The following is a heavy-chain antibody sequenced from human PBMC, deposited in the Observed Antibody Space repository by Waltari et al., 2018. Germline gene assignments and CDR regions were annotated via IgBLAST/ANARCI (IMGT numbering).Heavy chain of an antibody. CDR3: ARGEFWSGYEVDH. D-gene: IGHD3-3*01. V-gene: IGHV1-8*03. CDR2: MNPNTGNT. CDR1: GYTFTSYD. J-gene: IGHJ4*02. Sequence: QVQLVQSGAEVKRPGASVKVSCKASGYTFTSYDFTWVRQATGQGLEWMGWMNPNTGNTGYAQKFQGRLTLTRNTSVGTAYMELTSLRSEDTAVYYCARGEFWSGYEVDHWGQGTLVTVSS.